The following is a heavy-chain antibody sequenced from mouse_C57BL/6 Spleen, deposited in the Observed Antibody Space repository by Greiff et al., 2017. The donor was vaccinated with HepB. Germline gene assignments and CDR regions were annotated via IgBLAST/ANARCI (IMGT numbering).Heavy chain of an antibody. D-gene: IGHD2-4*01. CDR3: ARWVIYYDYDGYFDY. CDR1: GYTFTSYW. V-gene: IGHV1-72*01. J-gene: IGHJ2*01. CDR2: IDPNSGGT. Sequence: QVQLQQSGAELVKPGASVKLSCKASGYTFTSYWMHWVKQRPGRGLEWIGRIDPNSGGTKYNEKFKSKATLTVDKPSSTAYMQLSSLTSENSAVYYCARWVIYYDYDGYFDYWGQGTTLTVSS.